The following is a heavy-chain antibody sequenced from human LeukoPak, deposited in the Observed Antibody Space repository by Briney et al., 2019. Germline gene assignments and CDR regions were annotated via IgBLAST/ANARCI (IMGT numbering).Heavy chain of an antibody. CDR1: GYTFTGYY. Sequence: GASVKVSCKASGYTFTGYYMHWVRQAPGQGLEWMGRINPNSGGTNYAQKFQGRVTMTRDTSISTAYMELSRLRSDDTAVYYCAREALGYCSGGSCYAFGNWFDPWGQGTLVTVSS. J-gene: IGHJ5*02. CDR2: INPNSGGT. V-gene: IGHV1-2*06. CDR3: AREALGYCSGGSCYAFGNWFDP. D-gene: IGHD2-15*01.